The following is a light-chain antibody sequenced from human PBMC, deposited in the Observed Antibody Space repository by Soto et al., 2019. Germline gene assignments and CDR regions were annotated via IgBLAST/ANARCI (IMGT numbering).Light chain of an antibody. CDR2: QAY. CDR1: QSISRW. J-gene: IGKJ1*01. Sequence: DIQMTQSPPTLSAFVGDRVTITCRASQSISRWLAWFQQKPGKAHKLLIYQAYTLETGVQSRFSGSGSGTEFTLTIRSLQPDDFATYYCKHYNGFSWTVGQGTQVDIK. CDR3: KHYNGFSWT. V-gene: IGKV1-5*03.